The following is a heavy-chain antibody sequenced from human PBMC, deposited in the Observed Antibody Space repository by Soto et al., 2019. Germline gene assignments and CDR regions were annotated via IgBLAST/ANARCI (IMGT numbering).Heavy chain of an antibody. D-gene: IGHD3-3*01. J-gene: IGHJ4*02. CDR3: ARRTWRGRADY. V-gene: IGHV3-23*01. CDR2: VTANGGST. CDR1: GFTFSVYA. Sequence: LRLSCAATGFTFSVYAMTWVRQAPGKGLEWVSAVTANGGSTYSADSVKGRFTISRDDAENTLNLQLNSLRVEDTAIYYCARRTWRGRADYWGQGISVTVSS.